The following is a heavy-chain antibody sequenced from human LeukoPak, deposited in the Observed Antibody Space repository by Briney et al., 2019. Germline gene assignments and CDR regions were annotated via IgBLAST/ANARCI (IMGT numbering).Heavy chain of an antibody. J-gene: IGHJ4*02. D-gene: IGHD2-2*01. CDR3: ARRSSRSFDY. CDR1: GFTFSSYA. CDR2: ISGSGSST. Sequence: GGSLRLSCAASGFTFSSYAMSWVRQAPGKGLEWVSVISGSGSSTDYADSVKGRFTISRDNAKNSLYLQMNSLRAEDTAVYYCARRSSRSFDYWGQGTLVTASS. V-gene: IGHV3-23*01.